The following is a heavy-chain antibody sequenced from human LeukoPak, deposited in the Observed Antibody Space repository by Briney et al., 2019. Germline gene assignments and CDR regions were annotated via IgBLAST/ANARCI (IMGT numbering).Heavy chain of an antibody. D-gene: IGHD5-18*01. CDR1: GFNFNTKW. Sequence: PGGSLRLSCVASGFNFNTKWMHWIRQAPGKGLEWVSLMNGDGSRINYADSVKGRFTISRDNAKNSLYLQMNSLRAEDTAVYYCAREPTAMILWGQGTLVTVSS. J-gene: IGHJ4*02. CDR2: MNGDGSRI. V-gene: IGHV3-74*01. CDR3: AREPTAMIL.